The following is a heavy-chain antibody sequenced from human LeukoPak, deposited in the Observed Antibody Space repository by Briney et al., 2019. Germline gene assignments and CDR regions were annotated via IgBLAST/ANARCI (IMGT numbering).Heavy chain of an antibody. Sequence: PGGSLRLSCAASGXTFSSYAMHWVRQAPGKGLEWVAVISYDGSNKYYADSVKGRFTISRDNSKNTLYLQMNSLRAEDTAVYYCARDRGYSGYGDVDYWGQGILVTVSS. V-gene: IGHV3-30-3*01. CDR2: ISYDGSNK. CDR3: ARDRGYSGYGDVDY. CDR1: GXTFSSYA. D-gene: IGHD5-12*01. J-gene: IGHJ4*02.